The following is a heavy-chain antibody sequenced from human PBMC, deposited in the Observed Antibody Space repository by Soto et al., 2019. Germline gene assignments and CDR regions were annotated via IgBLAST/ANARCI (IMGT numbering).Heavy chain of an antibody. D-gene: IGHD6-19*01. CDR2: IHPNTGGT. V-gene: IGHV1-2*02. CDR1: GYPYTNSY. J-gene: IGHJ6*02. Sequence: QVQLVQSGAEVRKPGASVKVSCKASGYPYTNSYMHWVRQAPGQGLEWMGWIHPNTGGTNYAQKVKGRVTMTRDTSVSTVYTELNRITSDDTAIYFCASDFRTRGWFRQAGNFAMEVWGQGTTVTVS. CDR3: ASDFRTRGWFRQAGNFAMEV.